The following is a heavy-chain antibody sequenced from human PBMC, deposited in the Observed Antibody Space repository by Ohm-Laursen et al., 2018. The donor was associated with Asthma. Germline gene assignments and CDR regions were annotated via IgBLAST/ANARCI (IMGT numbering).Heavy chain of an antibody. CDR3: ARAKVHWFDP. J-gene: IGHJ5*02. D-gene: IGHD3-10*01. CDR2: IYHSGST. CDR1: GGSISSGGYS. Sequence: TLSLTCAVSGGSISSGGYSWSWIRQPPGKGLEWIGYIYHSGSTYYNPSLKSRVTISVDRSKNQFSLKLSSVTAADTAVYYCARAKVHWFDPWGQGTLVTVSS. V-gene: IGHV4-30-2*01.